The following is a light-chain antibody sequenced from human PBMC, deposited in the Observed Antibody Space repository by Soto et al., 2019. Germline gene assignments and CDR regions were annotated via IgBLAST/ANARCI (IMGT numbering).Light chain of an antibody. CDR2: GNN. Sequence: QAVLPQPPSVSGAPGQTVTISCTGSSSNIGTGYDVHWSQQLPGTAPKLLIYGNNHRPSGVPDRCSASKSGTSASLAITGLQAEDEADYYCQSYDNTLTTSEVVFGGGTQLTVL. CDR1: SSNIGTGYD. J-gene: IGLJ2*01. V-gene: IGLV1-40*01. CDR3: QSYDNTLTTSEVV.